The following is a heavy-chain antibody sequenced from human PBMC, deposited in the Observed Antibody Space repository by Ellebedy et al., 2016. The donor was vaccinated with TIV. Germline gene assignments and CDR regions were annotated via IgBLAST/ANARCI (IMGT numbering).Heavy chain of an antibody. CDR1: GGSISTYF. D-gene: IGHD4-17*01. CDR2: IYGSGSI. V-gene: IGHV4-4*07. Sequence: GSLRLXXTVSGGSISTYFWSWIRQPAGKELEWIGRIYGSGSINYNPSLKSRVTMSVDTSKNQFSLNLTSVTAADTAVYYCARGGLRSYAMDVWGQGTTVTVSS. CDR3: ARGGLRSYAMDV. J-gene: IGHJ6*02.